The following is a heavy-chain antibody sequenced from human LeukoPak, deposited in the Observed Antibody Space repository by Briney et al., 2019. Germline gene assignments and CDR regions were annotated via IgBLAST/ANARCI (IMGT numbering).Heavy chain of an antibody. CDR1: GFIITNNY. CDR2: IYGDDET. Sequence: GGSLRLSCAASGFIITNNYMNWVRQAPGKGLEWVSVIYGDDETNYADSVKGRFTISRDNPKNTLYLQMNSLRAEDTAVYYCAKDALKLDPRGCWGQGTLVTVSS. D-gene: IGHD6-19*01. V-gene: IGHV3-53*01. J-gene: IGHJ4*02. CDR3: AKDALKLDPRGC.